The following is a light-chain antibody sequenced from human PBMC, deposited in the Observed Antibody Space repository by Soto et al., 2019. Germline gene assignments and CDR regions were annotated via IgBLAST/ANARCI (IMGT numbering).Light chain of an antibody. Sequence: EIVLMQSPGTLSLSPGERATLSCRASQSVSSGYLAWYQQKPGQPPRVLIYETSSRATGIPDRFSGSGSGTDFTLTISSLEPEDFAVYYCQQYGSSPPVTFGPGTRVDIK. CDR3: QQYGSSPPVT. CDR2: ETS. CDR1: QSVSSGY. J-gene: IGKJ3*01. V-gene: IGKV3-20*01.